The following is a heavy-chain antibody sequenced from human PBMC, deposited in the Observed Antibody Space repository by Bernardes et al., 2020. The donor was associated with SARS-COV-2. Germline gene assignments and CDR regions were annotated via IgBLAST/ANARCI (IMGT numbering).Heavy chain of an antibody. CDR2: ISSASDYI. CDR3: ARGSNGSRSTWYRNYYSDS. V-gene: IGHV3-21*01. CDR1: GFTFSSYS. Sequence: GGSLRLSCAASGFTFSSYSMNWVRQAPGKGLEWVASISSASDYIYYADLLQGRFTISRDNAKNSLFLHMNSLTAEDTAVYYCARGSNGSRSTWYRNYYSDSWGQGTLVTVSS. D-gene: IGHD6-13*01. J-gene: IGHJ4*02.